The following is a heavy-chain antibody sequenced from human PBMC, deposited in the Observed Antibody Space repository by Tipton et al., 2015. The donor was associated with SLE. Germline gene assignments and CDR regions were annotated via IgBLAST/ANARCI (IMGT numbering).Heavy chain of an antibody. Sequence: GSLRLSCVASGFTFTDYWVSWVRQAPGKGLEWVASIKHDGSEKHYVDSVKGRFTISRDNAKNSLFLQMNSLRGEDAALYYCARGPALDSTGYYMDVWGKGTTVTVSS. J-gene: IGHJ6*03. V-gene: IGHV3-7*01. CDR2: IKHDGSEK. CDR1: GFTFTDYW. D-gene: IGHD1-1*01. CDR3: ARGPALDSTGYYMDV.